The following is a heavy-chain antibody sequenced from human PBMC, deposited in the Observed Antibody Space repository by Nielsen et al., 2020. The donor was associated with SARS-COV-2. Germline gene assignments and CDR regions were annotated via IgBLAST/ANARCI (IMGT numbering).Heavy chain of an antibody. Sequence: ASVEVSCRASGYTFTSYYMHWVRQAPGQGLEWMGIINPSGGSTSYAQKFQGRVTMTRDTSTSTVYMELSSLRSEDTAVYYCARGPRAPSSGKLFDYWGQGTLVTVSS. V-gene: IGHV1-46*01. D-gene: IGHD1-26*01. CDR1: GYTFTSYY. CDR2: INPSGGST. CDR3: ARGPRAPSSGKLFDY. J-gene: IGHJ4*02.